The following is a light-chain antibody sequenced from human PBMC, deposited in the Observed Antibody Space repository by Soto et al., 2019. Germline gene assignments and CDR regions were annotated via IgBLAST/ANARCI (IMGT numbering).Light chain of an antibody. CDR1: QSVSSN. CDR2: DAS. CDR3: QQRSNWPT. V-gene: IGKV3-11*01. J-gene: IGKJ3*01. Sequence: EIVLTQSPATLSLSPGERATLSCRASQSVSSNLAWYQQKPGQAPRLLIYDASNRATGTPARFSGSGSGTDFTLTISSLETEDFAVYYCQQRSNWPTFGPGTKVDIK.